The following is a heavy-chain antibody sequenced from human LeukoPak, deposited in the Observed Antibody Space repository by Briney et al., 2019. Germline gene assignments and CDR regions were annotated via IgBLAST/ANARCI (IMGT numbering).Heavy chain of an antibody. CDR3: ARGGRCSGIGCYHFDF. V-gene: IGHV6-1*01. D-gene: IGHD2-15*01. J-gene: IGHJ4*02. CDR1: GDSVSRSGVA. Sequence: SQTLSLTCDISGDSVSRSGVAWNWIRQSPSRGLEWLGRTYYRSKWYNDFAPSVNGRITINADTSKSQFSLHLNSVTPEDTAVYFCARGGRCSGIGCYHFDFWGQGTLVTVSS. CDR2: TYYRSKWYN.